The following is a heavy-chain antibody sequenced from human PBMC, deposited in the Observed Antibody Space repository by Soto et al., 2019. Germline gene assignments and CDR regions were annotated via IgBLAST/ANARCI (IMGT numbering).Heavy chain of an antibody. Sequence: ASVKVSCKVSGYTLTELSMHWARQAPGKGLEWMGGFDPEDGETIYAQKFQGRVTMTEDTSTDTAYMELSSLRSEDTAVYYCATAERKSYRSLADALDIWGQGTMVTVSS. D-gene: IGHD3-16*02. CDR2: FDPEDGET. CDR1: GYTLTELS. J-gene: IGHJ3*02. CDR3: ATAERKSYRSLADALDI. V-gene: IGHV1-24*01.